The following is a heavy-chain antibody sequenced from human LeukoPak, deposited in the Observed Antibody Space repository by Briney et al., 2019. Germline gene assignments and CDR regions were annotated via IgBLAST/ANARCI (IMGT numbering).Heavy chain of an antibody. D-gene: IGHD3-10*01. Sequence: GSLRLSCAASGFSFDDYAMHWVRQAPGKGLEWVSLISGGGGSTYYADSVRGRFTISRDNSKHSLYLQMNSLRAEDTALYYCTKNYYGSGNYYLRDALDIWGQGTMVTVSS. J-gene: IGHJ3*02. CDR3: TKNYYGSGNYYLRDALDI. CDR2: ISGGGGST. V-gene: IGHV3-43*02. CDR1: GFSFDDYA.